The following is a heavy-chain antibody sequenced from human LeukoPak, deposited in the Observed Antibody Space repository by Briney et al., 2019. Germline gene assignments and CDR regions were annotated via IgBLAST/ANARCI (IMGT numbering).Heavy chain of an antibody. CDR1: GGSISSSNW. CDR3: ARVSRYYDSSGSSYYYGMDV. J-gene: IGHJ6*02. Sequence: SGTLSLTCAVSGGSISSSNWWSWVRPPPGKGLEWIGEIYHSGTTNYNPSLKSRVTISVDKSKSQFSLRLSSVTAADTALYYCARVSRYYDSSGSSYYYGMDVWGQGTTVTVSS. V-gene: IGHV4-4*02. D-gene: IGHD3-22*01. CDR2: IYHSGTT.